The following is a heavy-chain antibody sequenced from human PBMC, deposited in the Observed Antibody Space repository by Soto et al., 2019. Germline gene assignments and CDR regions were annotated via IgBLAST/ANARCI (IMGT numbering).Heavy chain of an antibody. CDR3: ARGRYGDY. J-gene: IGHJ4*02. Sequence: QVHLVQSGAEGKKPGASVKVSCKGSGYGFTTYGITWVRQAPGQGLEWMAWISAHNGNTNYAQKLQGRVTVTRETSTSTAYMELRSLRSDDTAVYYCARGRYGDYWGQGALVTVSS. D-gene: IGHD1-1*01. CDR2: ISAHNGNT. CDR1: GYGFTTYG. V-gene: IGHV1-18*01.